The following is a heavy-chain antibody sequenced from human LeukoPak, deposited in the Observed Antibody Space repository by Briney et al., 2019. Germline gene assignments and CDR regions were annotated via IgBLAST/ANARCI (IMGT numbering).Heavy chain of an antibody. V-gene: IGHV3-64D*06. CDR1: GFTFSSYA. Sequence: GGSLRLSCSASGFTFSSYAMHWVRQAPGKGLEYVSAISSNGGSTYYADSVKGRFTISRDNSKNTLYLQMSSLRAEDTAVYYCVPLPQRLIVVVPAATTVRERWFDPWGQGTLVTVSS. J-gene: IGHJ5*02. CDR3: VPLPQRLIVVVPAATTVRERWFDP. D-gene: IGHD2-2*01. CDR2: ISSNGGST.